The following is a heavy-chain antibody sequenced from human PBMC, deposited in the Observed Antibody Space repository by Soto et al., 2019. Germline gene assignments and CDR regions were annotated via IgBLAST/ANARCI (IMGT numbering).Heavy chain of an antibody. CDR1: GFTFSSYG. J-gene: IGHJ4*02. CDR3: ASLSSMAVPFDY. D-gene: IGHD6-19*01. CDR2: ISYDGSNK. V-gene: IGHV3-30*03. Sequence: GGSLRLSCAASGFTFSSYGMHWVRQAPGKGLEWVAVISYDGSNKYYADSVKGRFTISRDNSKNTLYLQMNSLRAEDTAVYYCASLSSMAVPFDYWGQGTLVTVSS.